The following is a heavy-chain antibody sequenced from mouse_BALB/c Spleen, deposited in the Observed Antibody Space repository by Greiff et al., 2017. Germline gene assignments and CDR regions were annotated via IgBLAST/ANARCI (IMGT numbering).Heavy chain of an antibody. D-gene: IGHD1-1*01. V-gene: IGHV5-17*02. CDR1: GFTFSSFG. Sequence: EVQGVESGGGLVQPGGSRKLSCAASGFTFSSFGMHWVRQAPEKGLEWVAYISSGSSTIYYADTVKGRFTISRDNPKNTLFLQMTSLRSEDTAMYYCARGYYGSSYPYYAMDYWGQGTSGTVSS. CDR2: ISSGSSTI. CDR3: ARGYYGSSYPYYAMDY. J-gene: IGHJ4*01.